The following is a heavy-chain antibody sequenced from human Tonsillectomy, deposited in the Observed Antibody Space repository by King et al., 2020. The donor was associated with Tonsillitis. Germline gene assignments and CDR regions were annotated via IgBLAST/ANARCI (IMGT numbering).Heavy chain of an antibody. D-gene: IGHD3-3*01. CDR3: SSYDFWCGNTYFDA. CDR1: GGSISSYY. CDR2: IYYSGST. V-gene: IGHV4-59*01. Sequence: QLQESGPGLVKPSETLSLTCTVSGGSISSYYWSWIRQPPGKGLEWIGYIYYSGSTNYSPSLKSRVSIPIDTSKNQFSLRLSYVTAADPAVYYWSSYDFWCGNTYFDAWGQGFLAAASS. J-gene: IGHJ4*02.